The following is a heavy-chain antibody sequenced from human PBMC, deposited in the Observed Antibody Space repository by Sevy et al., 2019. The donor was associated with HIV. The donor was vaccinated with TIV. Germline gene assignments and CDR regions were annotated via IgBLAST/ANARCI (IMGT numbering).Heavy chain of an antibody. CDR2: IRSKGNSFAT. CDR1: GFAFRGSA. V-gene: IGHV3-73*01. Sequence: GGSLRLSCAASGFAFRGSAIHWVRQASGKGVEWIGRIRSKGNSFATDYVPSVKGRFTISRDDSKKTAYLEMSSLKIDDTAVYYCAGQVGDTVMAIFDYWGQGTLVTVSS. D-gene: IGHD1-26*01. CDR3: AGQVGDTVMAIFDY. J-gene: IGHJ4*02.